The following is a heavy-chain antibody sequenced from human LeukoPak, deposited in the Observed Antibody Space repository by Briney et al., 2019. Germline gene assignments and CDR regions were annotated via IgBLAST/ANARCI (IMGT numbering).Heavy chain of an antibody. Sequence: GSLRLSCAASGFTFSRFGVNWVRQAQGKGLEWVSYISSTGSPIYYADSVKGRFTSSRDNAKNSLYLQMNSLRAEDTAVYYCARETGTTNNNWFDPWGQGTLVTVSS. CDR2: ISSTGSPI. J-gene: IGHJ5*02. CDR3: ARETGTTNNNWFDP. V-gene: IGHV3-48*01. D-gene: IGHD1-7*01. CDR1: GFTFSRFG.